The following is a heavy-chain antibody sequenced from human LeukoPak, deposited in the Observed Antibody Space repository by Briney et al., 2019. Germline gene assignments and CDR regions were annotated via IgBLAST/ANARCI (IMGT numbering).Heavy chain of an antibody. CDR1: DDSITMYY. V-gene: IGHV4-38-2*02. D-gene: IGHD4-17*01. CDR3: ARLTAYGDYYYYYMDV. J-gene: IGHJ6*03. CDR2: IYHSGST. Sequence: SETLSLTCSVSDDSITMYYWTWIRQPPGKGLEWIGSIYHSGSTYYNPPLKSRVTISVDTSKNQFSLKLYSVTAADPAVYYCARLTAYGDYYYYYMDVWGKGTTVTVSS.